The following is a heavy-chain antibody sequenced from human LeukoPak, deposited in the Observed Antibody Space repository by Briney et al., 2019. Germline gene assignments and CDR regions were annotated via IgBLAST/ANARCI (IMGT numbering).Heavy chain of an antibody. Sequence: SETLSLTCTVSGGSISSSSYYWGWIRQPPGKGLEWIGSIYYSGSTYYNPSLKSRVTISVDTSKNQFSLKLSSVTAADTAVYYCARDPHDILTGSKPYGMDVWGQGTMVTVSS. CDR3: ARDPHDILTGSKPYGMDV. D-gene: IGHD3-9*01. V-gene: IGHV4-39*07. CDR1: GGSISSSSYY. J-gene: IGHJ6*02. CDR2: IYYSGST.